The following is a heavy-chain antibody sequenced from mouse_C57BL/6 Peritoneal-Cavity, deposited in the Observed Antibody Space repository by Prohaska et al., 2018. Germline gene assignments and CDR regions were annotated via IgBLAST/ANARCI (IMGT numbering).Heavy chain of an antibody. CDR3: ARYYYGSSYAMDY. J-gene: IGHJ4*01. V-gene: IGHV7-3*01. Sequence: EVKLVESGGGLVQPGGSLSLSCAASGFTFTDYYMSWVRQPPGKALEWLGFIRNKANGYTTEYSASVKGRVTISRDNSQSILYLQMNALRAEDSATYYCARYYYGSSYAMDYWGQGTSVTVSS. CDR2: IRNKANGYTT. CDR1: GFTFTDYY. D-gene: IGHD1-1*01.